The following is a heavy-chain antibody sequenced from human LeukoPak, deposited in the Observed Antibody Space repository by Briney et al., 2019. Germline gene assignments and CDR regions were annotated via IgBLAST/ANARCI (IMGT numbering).Heavy chain of an antibody. Sequence: GGSLRLSCLGSGFGFSHYWMTWLRQAPGKGLEWVSVISGNGGRTYYADSVKGRFTISRDNSKNTLYLQMHSLRAEDTAVYYCANSFLGEWEFLPAYWGQGTLVTVSS. CDR2: ISGNGGRT. V-gene: IGHV3-23*01. CDR1: GFGFSHYW. D-gene: IGHD1-26*01. CDR3: ANSFLGEWEFLPAY. J-gene: IGHJ1*01.